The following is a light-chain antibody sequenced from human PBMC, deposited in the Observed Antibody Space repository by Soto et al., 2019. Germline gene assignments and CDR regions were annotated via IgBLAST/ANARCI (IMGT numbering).Light chain of an antibody. CDR1: QSVTSGY. Sequence: EIVLTQSPGTLSLSLGERVTLSCRASQSVTSGYLAWYQQKPGRAPTLLIYDVSRRAAGVPDRFSGRGSGTDFTLTISRLEPQDFAIYYCQQYGSLSWTFGRGTKVDIK. CDR2: DVS. J-gene: IGKJ1*01. CDR3: QQYGSLSWT. V-gene: IGKV3-20*01.